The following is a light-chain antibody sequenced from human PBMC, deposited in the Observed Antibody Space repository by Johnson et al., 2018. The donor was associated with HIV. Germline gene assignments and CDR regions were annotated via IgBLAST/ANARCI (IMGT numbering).Light chain of an antibody. Sequence: QSVLTQPPSVSAAPGQKVTISCSGSSSNIGNNYVSWYQQLPRTAPKLLIYDNNKRPSGIPDRFSGSKSGTSATLGITGLQTGDEADYYCGTWDTSLSAYVFGTGTTVTVL. J-gene: IGLJ1*01. CDR1: SSNIGNNY. CDR3: GTWDTSLSAYV. CDR2: DNN. V-gene: IGLV1-51*01.